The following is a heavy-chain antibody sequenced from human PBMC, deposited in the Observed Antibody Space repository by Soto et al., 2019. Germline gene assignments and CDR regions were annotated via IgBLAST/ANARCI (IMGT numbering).Heavy chain of an antibody. CDR3: ARGHEYCGNSDAFHV. D-gene: IGHD2-21*01. V-gene: IGHV1-69*13. CDR1: GGTFRTES. CDR2: ILPFFGTA. J-gene: IGHJ3*01. Sequence: QVHLVQSGAEVKKPGSSVKVSCKYSGGTFRTESINWVRQAPGQGPEWMGGILPFFGTADYAPRFQGRVTITADRGTTAAYLEMRSLTSHDPAGYSCARGHEYCGNSDAFHVWGHGTMVNVSS.